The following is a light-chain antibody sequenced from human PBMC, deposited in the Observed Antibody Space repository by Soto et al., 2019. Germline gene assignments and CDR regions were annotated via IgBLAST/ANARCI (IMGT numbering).Light chain of an antibody. CDR2: GAS. V-gene: IGKV3-20*01. CDR1: QSVSSSY. J-gene: IGKJ2*01. CDR3: QPYGSSPPYT. Sequence: EIVLMQSPGTLSLSPGERATLSCRASQSVSSSYLAWYQQKPGQAPRLLIYGASSRATGIPDRFSGSGSGTDFTLTISRLEPEDFAVYYCQPYGSSPPYTFGQGTKLEIK.